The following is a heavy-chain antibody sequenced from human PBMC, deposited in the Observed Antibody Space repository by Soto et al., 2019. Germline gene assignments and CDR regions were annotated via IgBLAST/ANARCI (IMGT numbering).Heavy chain of an antibody. CDR1: GFTFSSYA. CDR2: ISGSGGST. J-gene: IGHJ4*02. V-gene: IGHV3-23*01. CDR3: AKLAKVEDHEWELLLAPFDY. D-gene: IGHD1-26*01. Sequence: GGSLRLSCAASGFTFSSYAMSWVRQAPGKGLEWVSAISGSGGSTYYADSVKGRFTISRDNSKNTLYLQMNSLRAEDTAVYYCAKLAKVEDHEWELLLAPFDYWGQGTLVTVSS.